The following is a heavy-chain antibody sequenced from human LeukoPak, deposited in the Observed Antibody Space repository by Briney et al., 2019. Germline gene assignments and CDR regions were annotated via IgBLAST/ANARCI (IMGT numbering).Heavy chain of an antibody. D-gene: IGHD1-26*01. V-gene: IGHV1-24*01. CDR3: ATGGVGAIADDDAFDI. Sequence: ASVKVSCKVSGYTLTELSMHWVRQAPGKGLEWMGGFDPEDGETIYAQKFQGRVTMTEDTSTDTAYMGLSSLRSEDTAVYYCATGGVGAIADDDAFDIWGQGTMVTVSS. J-gene: IGHJ3*02. CDR2: FDPEDGET. CDR1: GYTLTELS.